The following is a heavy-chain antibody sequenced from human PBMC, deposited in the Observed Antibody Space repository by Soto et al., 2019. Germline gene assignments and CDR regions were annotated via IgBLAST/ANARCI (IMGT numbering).Heavy chain of an antibody. D-gene: IGHD3-16*01. V-gene: IGHV3-30-3*01. Sequence: QVQLVESGGGVVQPGRSLRLSCAASGFTFSSYAMHWVRQAPGKGLEWVAVISYDGSNKYYADSVKGRFTISRDNSKNTLYLQMNCLRAEDTAVYYCARDLGGAIDYWGQGTLVTVSS. J-gene: IGHJ4*02. CDR1: GFTFSSYA. CDR3: ARDLGGAIDY. CDR2: ISYDGSNK.